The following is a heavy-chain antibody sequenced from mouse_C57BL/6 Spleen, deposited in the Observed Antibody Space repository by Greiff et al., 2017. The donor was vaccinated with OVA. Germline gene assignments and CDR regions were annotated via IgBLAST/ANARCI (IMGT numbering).Heavy chain of an antibody. D-gene: IGHD2-3*01. V-gene: IGHV1-55*01. CDR2: IYPGSGST. CDR3: ARFYDGYYVSYAMDY. Sequence: QVQLKQPGAELVKPGASVKMSCKASGYTFTSYWITWVKQRPGQGLEWIGDIYPGSGSTNYNEKFKSKATLTVDTSSSTAYMQLSSLTSEDSAVYYCARFYDGYYVSYAMDYWGQGTSVTVSS. J-gene: IGHJ4*01. CDR1: GYTFTSYW.